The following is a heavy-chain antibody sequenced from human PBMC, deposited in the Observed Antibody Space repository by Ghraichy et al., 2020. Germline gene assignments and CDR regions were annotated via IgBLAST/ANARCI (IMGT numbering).Heavy chain of an antibody. Sequence: GGSLRLSCAASGFTFSSYAMHWVRQAPGKGLEWVAVISYDGSNKYYADSVKGRFTISRDNSKNTLYLQMNSLRAEDTAVYYCARNSGYDCCYYMDVWGKGTTVTVSS. V-gene: IGHV3-30*04. J-gene: IGHJ6*03. D-gene: IGHD5-12*01. CDR2: ISYDGSNK. CDR3: ARNSGYDCCYYMDV. CDR1: GFTFSSYA.